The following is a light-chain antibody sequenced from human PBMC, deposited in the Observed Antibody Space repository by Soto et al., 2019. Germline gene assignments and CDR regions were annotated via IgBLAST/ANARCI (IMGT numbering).Light chain of an antibody. CDR3: QQYSDNWT. V-gene: IGKV1-5*03. CDR2: KAS. CDR1: QSINSW. Sequence: DIQMTQSPSTLSASVGDRVIITCRASQSINSWLAWYQQKPGTAPKLLIYKASTLQSGVPSRFSGSGSGTEFTLTISSLQPDDSATYYCQQYSDNWTFGQGTKVDIK. J-gene: IGKJ1*01.